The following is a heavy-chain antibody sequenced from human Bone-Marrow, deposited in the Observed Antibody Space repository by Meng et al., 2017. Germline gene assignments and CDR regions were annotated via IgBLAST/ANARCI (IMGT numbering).Heavy chain of an antibody. D-gene: IGHD3-16*02. CDR1: GFTFSNAW. CDR3: TTRVYDYVWGSYRYTKKQLDY. J-gene: IGHJ4*02. CDR2: IKSKTDGGTT. V-gene: IGHV3-15*01. Sequence: GESLKISCAASGFTFSNAWMGWVRQAPGKGLEWVGRIKSKTDGGTTDYAAPVKGRFTISRDDSKTTLYLQMNSLKTEDTAVYYCTTRVYDYVWGSYRYTKKQLDYWGQGTLVTVSS.